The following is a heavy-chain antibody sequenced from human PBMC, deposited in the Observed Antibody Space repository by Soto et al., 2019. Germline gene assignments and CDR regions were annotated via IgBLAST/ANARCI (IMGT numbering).Heavy chain of an antibody. V-gene: IGHV3-30*18. CDR2: ISHDGSNK. CDR3: AKDGRGPYSSSWYDWFDP. J-gene: IGHJ5*02. D-gene: IGHD6-13*01. Sequence: QVQLVESGGGVVQPGRSLRLSCAASGFTFSSYGMHWVRQGPGKGLEWVAVISHDGSNKYYADSVKGRFTISRDNSKNTLYLQMNSLRAEDTAVYYCAKDGRGPYSSSWYDWFDPWGQGTLVTVSS. CDR1: GFTFSSYG.